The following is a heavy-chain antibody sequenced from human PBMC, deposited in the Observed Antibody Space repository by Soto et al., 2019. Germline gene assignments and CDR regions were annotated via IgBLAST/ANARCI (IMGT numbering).Heavy chain of an antibody. Sequence: QVQLVQSGAEVKKPGASVKVSCKASGYTFSDCYIHWVRQAPGQGLEWVGWINPTSGGANYAQKFEGRFIMTRDTSTSTAYIELTRLRSDDSAVYYCARDPLHIADADRGLDVWGQGTTVSVSS. V-gene: IGHV1-2*02. J-gene: IGHJ6*02. CDR2: INPTSGGA. CDR3: ARDPLHIADADRGLDV. D-gene: IGHD2-15*01. CDR1: GYTFSDCY.